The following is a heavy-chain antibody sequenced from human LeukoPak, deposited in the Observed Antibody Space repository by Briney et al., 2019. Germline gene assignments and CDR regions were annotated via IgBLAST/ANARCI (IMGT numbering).Heavy chain of an antibody. Sequence: SETPSLTCTVSGGSISSYYWSWIRQPAGKGLEWIGRIYTSGNTNYNPSLKSRLTTSLDTSKNQFSLKLSSVTAADTAVYYCARGKYYFDYWGQGTLVTVSS. J-gene: IGHJ4*02. CDR3: ARGKYYFDY. CDR1: GGSISSYY. V-gene: IGHV4-4*07. CDR2: IYTSGNT.